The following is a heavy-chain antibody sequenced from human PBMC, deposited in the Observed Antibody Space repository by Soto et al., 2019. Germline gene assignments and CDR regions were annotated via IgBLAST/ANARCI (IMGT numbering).Heavy chain of an antibody. Sequence: QVVLQESGPGVVKPSDTLSLTCNVSGASLSRYYWSWIRQPPGKRLEWIGRIYATGDTDYNPYLKNRSSMSVYMSKKQFSLTLRSVTAADTAIYYCVRDGTKNLRDRFEPWGRGILVTVSS. J-gene: IGHJ5*02. CDR1: GASLSRYY. CDR2: IYATGDT. CDR3: VRDGTKNLRDRFEP. D-gene: IGHD1-26*01. V-gene: IGHV4-4*07.